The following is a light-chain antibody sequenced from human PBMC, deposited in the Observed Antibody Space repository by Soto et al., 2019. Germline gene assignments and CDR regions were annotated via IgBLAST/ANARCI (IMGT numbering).Light chain of an antibody. V-gene: IGKV3-15*01. CDR1: QGINRK. CDR2: GAS. J-gene: IGKJ1*01. Sequence: EIVMTQSPATLSVSPGERVTFSCRASQGINRKLAWYQHKAGQAPRLLISGASTGATGIPARFSGSGSGTEFTLNINSLQSEDSAVYYCQQYGRSPPFGQGTKVDIX. CDR3: QQYGRSPP.